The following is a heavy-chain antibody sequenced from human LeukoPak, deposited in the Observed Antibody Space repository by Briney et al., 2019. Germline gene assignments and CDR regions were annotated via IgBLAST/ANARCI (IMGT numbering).Heavy chain of an antibody. J-gene: IGHJ4*02. CDR2: TSYHGTNT. CDR3: AKELHDY. Sequence: PGGSLRLSCAASGFTFSTYAMHWVRQAPGKGLEWVAVTSYHGTNTYYADSVKDRFTISRDNSKNTLFLQMNSLSAEDTAMYYCAKELHDYWGQGTLVTVSS. CDR1: GFTFSTYA. V-gene: IGHV3-30-3*02.